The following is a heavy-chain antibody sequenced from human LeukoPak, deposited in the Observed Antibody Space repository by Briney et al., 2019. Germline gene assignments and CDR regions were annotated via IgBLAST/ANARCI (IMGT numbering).Heavy chain of an antibody. CDR1: GYTFTSYG. J-gene: IGHJ4*02. Sequence: RASVKVSCKASGYTFTSYGISRVRQAPGQGLEWMGWINPNSGGTNYAQKFQGRVTMTRDTSISTAYMELSRLRSDDTAVYYCARDLQSSSGYYYVVGYWGQGTLVTVSS. D-gene: IGHD3-22*01. V-gene: IGHV1-2*02. CDR2: INPNSGGT. CDR3: ARDLQSSSGYYYVVGY.